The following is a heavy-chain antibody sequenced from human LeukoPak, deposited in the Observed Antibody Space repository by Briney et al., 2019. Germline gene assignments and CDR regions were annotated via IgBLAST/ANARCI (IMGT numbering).Heavy chain of an antibody. CDR2: IKQDGSEK. CDR3: AREITWYQLLPMTYYFDY. V-gene: IGHV3-7*01. Sequence: QPGGSLRLSCAASGFTFSSYWMSWVRQAPGKGLEWVANIKQDGSEKYYVDSVKGRFTISRDNAKNSLYLQMNRLRAEDTAVYYCAREITWYQLLPMTYYFDYWGQGTLVTVSS. D-gene: IGHD2-2*01. CDR1: GFTFSSYW. J-gene: IGHJ4*02.